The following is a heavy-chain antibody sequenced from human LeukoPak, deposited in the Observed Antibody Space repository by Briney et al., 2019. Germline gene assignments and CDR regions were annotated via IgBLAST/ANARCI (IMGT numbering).Heavy chain of an antibody. D-gene: IGHD6-19*01. V-gene: IGHV1-2*06. CDR2: INPNSGGT. CDR3: ARVDRAVAGILYFDY. J-gene: IGHJ4*02. Sequence: VSVKVSCKASGYTFTGYYMHWVRQAPGQGLEWMGRINPNSGGTNYAQKFQGRVTMTRDTSISTAYMELSRLRSDDTAVYYCARVDRAVAGILYFDYWGQGTLVTVSS. CDR1: GYTFTGYY.